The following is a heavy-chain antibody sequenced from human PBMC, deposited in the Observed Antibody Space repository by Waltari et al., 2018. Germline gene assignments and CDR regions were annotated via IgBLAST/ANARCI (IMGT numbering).Heavy chain of an antibody. CDR3: ARTVRFLEWLSADY. J-gene: IGHJ4*02. CDR1: GFSLSTSGMC. CDR2: IDWDDDK. Sequence: QVTLRESGPALVKPTQTLTLTCTFSGFSLSTSGMCVSWSGQPPGKALEWLALIDWDDDKYYSTSLKTRLTISKDTSKNQVVLTMTNMDPVDTATYYCARTVRFLEWLSADYWGQGTLVTVSS. D-gene: IGHD3-3*01. V-gene: IGHV2-70*01.